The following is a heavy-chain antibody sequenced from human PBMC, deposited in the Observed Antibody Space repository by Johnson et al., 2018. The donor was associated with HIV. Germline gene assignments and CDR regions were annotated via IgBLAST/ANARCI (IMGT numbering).Heavy chain of an antibody. D-gene: IGHD3-10*01. CDR1: GFVFSDSH. CDR2: IYSGGTT. J-gene: IGHJ3*02. V-gene: IGHV3-66*04. CDR3: AKQGGSRLHLWVDAFDI. Sequence: VESGGDLVKPGGSLRLSCVASGFVFSDSHMSWIRQAPGKGLEWVSVIYSGGTTYYADSVKGRFIISRDNSKNTLYLQMNSLRAEDTAVYYCAKQGGSRLHLWVDAFDIWGQGTMVTVSS.